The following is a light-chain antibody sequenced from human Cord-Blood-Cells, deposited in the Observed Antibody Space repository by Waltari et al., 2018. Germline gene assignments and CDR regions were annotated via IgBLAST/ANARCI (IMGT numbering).Light chain of an antibody. J-gene: IGKJ2*01. V-gene: IGKV1-13*02. CDR2: DDS. CDR1: QGISSA. CDR3: QQFNSYQYT. Sequence: AIQLTQSHSSLSASAGDRVTMTCRASQGISSALAWYQQKPGKAPKLLIYDDSRLESGFPSRFSGSGSGTDVTLTISSLQREDFATDDGQQFNSYQYTFGQGTKLEIK.